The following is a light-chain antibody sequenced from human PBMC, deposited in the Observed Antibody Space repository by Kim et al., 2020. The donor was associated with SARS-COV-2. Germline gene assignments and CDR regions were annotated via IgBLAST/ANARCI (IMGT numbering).Light chain of an antibody. Sequence: SASLGDRVTIPCRASQSISSWLAWYQQKPGKAPKLLIYKASSLESGVPSRFSGSGSGTEFTLTISSLQPDDFATYYCQQYDSYSYTFGQGTKLEI. CDR3: QQYDSYSYT. CDR1: QSISSW. V-gene: IGKV1-5*03. J-gene: IGKJ2*01. CDR2: KAS.